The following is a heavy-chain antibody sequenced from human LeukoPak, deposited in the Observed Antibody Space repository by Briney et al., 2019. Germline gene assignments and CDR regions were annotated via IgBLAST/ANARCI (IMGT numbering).Heavy chain of an antibody. CDR3: AKDAQRGFDYSNSLEY. CDR1: GFTFNHYA. V-gene: IGHV3-33*06. Sequence: PGGSLRLSCAATGFTFNHYAMHWVRQAPGKGLEWVAVIWSDGTNRYYADSVKGRFTISRDDAGKTVYLQMSSLRSEDTGVYYCAKDAQRGFDYSNSLEYWGQGTPVTVS. CDR2: IWSDGTNR. J-gene: IGHJ4*02. D-gene: IGHD4-11*01.